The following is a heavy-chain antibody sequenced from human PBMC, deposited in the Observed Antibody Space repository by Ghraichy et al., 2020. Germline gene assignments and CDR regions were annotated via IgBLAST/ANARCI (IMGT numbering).Heavy chain of an antibody. Sequence: GESLNISCAASGFTFSSYAMSWVRQAPGKGLEWVSAISGSGGSTYYADSVKGRFTISRDNSKNTLYLQMNSLRAEDTAVYYCAKEMGDEDSVFDYWGQGTLVTVSS. D-gene: IGHD1-26*01. V-gene: IGHV3-23*01. CDR2: ISGSGGST. CDR3: AKEMGDEDSVFDY. J-gene: IGHJ4*02. CDR1: GFTFSSYA.